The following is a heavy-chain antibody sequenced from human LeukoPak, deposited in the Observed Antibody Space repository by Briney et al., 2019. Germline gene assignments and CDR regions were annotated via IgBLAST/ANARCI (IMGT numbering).Heavy chain of an antibody. CDR1: GGSISGYY. D-gene: IGHD6-19*01. J-gene: IGHJ4*02. CDR3: ARLTNGDQWLAHYFDY. V-gene: IGHV4-59*08. CDR2: IHYSGST. Sequence: SETLSLTCTVSGGSISGYYWTWIRQPPGRGLEYIGYIHYSGSTHYNPSLKSRVSISVDTSRNQFSLILTSVTAADTAVYYCARLTNGDQWLAHYFDYWGQGTLVTVSS.